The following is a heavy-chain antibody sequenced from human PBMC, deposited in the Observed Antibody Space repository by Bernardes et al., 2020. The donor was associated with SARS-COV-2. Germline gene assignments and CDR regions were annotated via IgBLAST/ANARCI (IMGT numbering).Heavy chain of an antibody. V-gene: IGHV4-59*07. CDR2: ITYSGCT. CDR3: ARHSSMIFPYLRGPNYFDY. J-gene: IGHJ4*02. CDR1: GASISSYY. Sequence: DTLSLTCTVPGASISSYYLSWIRQPPGKGLEWIGSITYSGCTNYNPSLKSRVPISVDTSKNQFSLKLSSVTAADTAVYYCARHSSMIFPYLRGPNYFDYWGQGTLVTVSS. D-gene: IGHD3-3*01.